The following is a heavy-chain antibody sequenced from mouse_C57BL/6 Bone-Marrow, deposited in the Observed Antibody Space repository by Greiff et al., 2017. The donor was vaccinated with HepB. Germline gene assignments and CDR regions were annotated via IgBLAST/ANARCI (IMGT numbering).Heavy chain of an antibody. CDR2: IWGVGST. V-gene: IGHV2-6*01. D-gene: IGHD2-1*01. CDR3: ASWIYYGNLRRALDY. J-gene: IGHJ4*01. Sequence: VQGVESGPGLVAPSQSLSITCTVSGFSLTSYGVDWVRQSPGKGLEWLGVIWGVGSTNYNSALKSRLSISKDNSKSQVFLKMNSLQTDDTAMYYCASWIYYGNLRRALDYCGQGTSVTVSS. CDR1: GFSLTSYG.